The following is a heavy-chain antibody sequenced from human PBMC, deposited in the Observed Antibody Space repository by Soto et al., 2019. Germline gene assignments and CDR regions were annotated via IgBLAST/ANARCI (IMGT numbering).Heavy chain of an antibody. V-gene: IGHV3-23*01. CDR2: ISGSGSTI. J-gene: IGHJ4*02. Sequence: GGSLRLSCAASGFTFSSYAVSWVRQAPGKGPEWISSISGSGSTIYYADSVKGRFTISRDNSKNTLYLQMSSLRAEDTAVYYCAKVFYHYDSSGYYYFDYWGPGTMVTV. CDR3: AKVFYHYDSSGYYYFDY. CDR1: GFTFSSYA. D-gene: IGHD3-22*01.